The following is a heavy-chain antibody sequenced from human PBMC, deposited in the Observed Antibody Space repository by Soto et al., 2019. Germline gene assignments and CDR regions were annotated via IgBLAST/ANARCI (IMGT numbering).Heavy chain of an antibody. D-gene: IGHD2-2*01. V-gene: IGHV4-34*01. CDR2: INHSGST. CDR3: AGDLASVPAASRDY. Sequence: SETLSLTCAVYGGSFSGYYWSWIRQPPGKGLEWIGEINHSGSTNYNPSLKSRVTISVDTSKNQFSLKLSSVTAADTAVYYCAGDLASVPAASRDYWGQGTLVTVSS. CDR1: GGSFSGYY. J-gene: IGHJ4*02.